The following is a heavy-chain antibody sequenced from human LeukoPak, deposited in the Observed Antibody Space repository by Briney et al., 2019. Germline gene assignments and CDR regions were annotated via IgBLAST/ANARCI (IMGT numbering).Heavy chain of an antibody. J-gene: IGHJ6*04. Sequence: SRRPSCAAARFSLTRYDMHCVRQLTKRCLGWVSAIGTAGDPYYPGSVKGRFTTSRENDKNSLYLQMNSLRAGDTAVYYCARDGGGNYGSGSYGMDVWGKGATVTVSS. V-gene: IGHV3-13*04. CDR3: ARDGGGNYGSGSYGMDV. D-gene: IGHD3-10*01. CDR2: IGTAGDP. CDR1: RFSLTRYD.